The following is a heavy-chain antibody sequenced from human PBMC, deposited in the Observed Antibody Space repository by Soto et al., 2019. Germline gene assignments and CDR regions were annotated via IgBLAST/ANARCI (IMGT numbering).Heavy chain of an antibody. Sequence: QVQLVQSAAEVGKPGASVKVSCKASGYTFTTIRLSWVRQAPGQGLEWMGWIRPHTGDTQYAQKFQGRVTMTADTSTTTAYMEVRSLRPGDTAVFYCARDRSGWYDFWGQGTLVTVSS. V-gene: IGHV1-18*01. CDR2: IRPHTGDT. CDR1: GYTFTTIR. D-gene: IGHD6-19*01. CDR3: ARDRSGWYDF. J-gene: IGHJ5*01.